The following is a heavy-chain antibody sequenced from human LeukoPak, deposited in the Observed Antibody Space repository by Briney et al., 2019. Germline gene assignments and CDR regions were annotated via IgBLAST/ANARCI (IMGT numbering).Heavy chain of an antibody. CDR1: GFTFSN. Sequence: GGSLRLSCAASGFTFSNMNWVRQAPGKGLEWVSSISTSSNYRYYADSVKGRFTISRDNSKNTLYLQMNSLRAEDTAVYYCAKNRFLEWSRFFDYWGRGTLVTVSS. V-gene: IGHV3-21*04. J-gene: IGHJ4*02. CDR3: AKNRFLEWSRFFDY. D-gene: IGHD3-3*01. CDR2: ISTSSNYR.